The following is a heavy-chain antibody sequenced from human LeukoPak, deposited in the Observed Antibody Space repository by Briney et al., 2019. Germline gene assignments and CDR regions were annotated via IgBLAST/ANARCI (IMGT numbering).Heavy chain of an antibody. J-gene: IGHJ6*03. CDR1: GYTFTGYY. CDR3: ARDTITFGGVLYYYMDV. Sequence: ASVKVSCKASGYTFTGYYMHWVRQAPGQGLEWMGWINPNSGGTNYAQKFQGRVTMTRDTSISTAYMELSRLRSDDTAVYYCARDTITFGGVLYYYMDVWGKGTTVTVSS. D-gene: IGHD3-16*01. CDR2: INPNSGGT. V-gene: IGHV1-2*02.